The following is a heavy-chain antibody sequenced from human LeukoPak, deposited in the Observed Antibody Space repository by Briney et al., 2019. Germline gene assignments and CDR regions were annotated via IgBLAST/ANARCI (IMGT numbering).Heavy chain of an antibody. CDR1: GFTFGDYL. CDR3: SRGSGWLSVY. CDR2: ISGGTT. V-gene: IGHV3-49*03. D-gene: IGHD6-19*01. J-gene: IGHJ4*02. Sequence: GGSLRLSCTASGFTFGDYLMSWFRQAPGKGLEWIGFISGGTTEYAASVKGRFTISRDDSTSIAYLQMNSLPTEDTAVYYCSRGSGWLSVYWGQGTLVTVSS.